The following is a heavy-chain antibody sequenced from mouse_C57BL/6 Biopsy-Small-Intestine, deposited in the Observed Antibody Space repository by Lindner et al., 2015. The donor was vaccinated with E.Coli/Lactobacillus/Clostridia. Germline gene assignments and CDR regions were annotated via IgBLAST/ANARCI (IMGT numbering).Heavy chain of an antibody. J-gene: IGHJ3*01. CDR3: TRHEEDYSNPWFAY. CDR1: GYTFTDYS. CDR2: FYPGDGSM. V-gene: IGHV1-62-2*01. Sequence: VQLQESGAELVKPGASVKLSCKASGYTFTDYSIHWVKQRSGQGLEWIGWFYPGDGSMKYNEKFKDKATLTADKSSSTVYMELSSLTSEDSAVYFCTRHEEDYSNPWFAYWGQGTLVTVSA. D-gene: IGHD2-5*01.